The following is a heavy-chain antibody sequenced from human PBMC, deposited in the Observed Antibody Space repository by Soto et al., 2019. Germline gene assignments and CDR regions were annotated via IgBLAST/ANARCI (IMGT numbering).Heavy chain of an antibody. D-gene: IGHD1-1*01. CDR1: GFTFDDYA. J-gene: IGHJ6*03. V-gene: IGHV3-9*01. Sequence: GGSLRLSCAASGFTFDDYAMHWVRQAPGKGLEWVSGISWNSGSIGYADSVKGRFTISRDNAKNSLYLQMNSLRAEDTALYYCAKDKVGPGNDYYYYMDVWGKGTTVTVSS. CDR2: ISWNSGSI. CDR3: AKDKVGPGNDYYYYMDV.